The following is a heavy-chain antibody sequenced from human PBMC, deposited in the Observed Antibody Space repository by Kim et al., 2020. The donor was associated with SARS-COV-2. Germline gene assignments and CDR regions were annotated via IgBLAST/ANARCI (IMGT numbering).Heavy chain of an antibody. CDR3: AKVQDYGDYGYDYSMDV. J-gene: IGHJ6*03. V-gene: IGHV3-9*01. D-gene: IGHD4-17*01. CDR1: GFTFDDYA. Sequence: GGSLRLSCAASGFTFDDYAMHWVRQAPGKGLEWVSGISWNSGSIGYADSVKGRFTISRDNAKNSLYLQMKRLRAEDTALYYCAKVQDYGDYGYDYSMDV. CDR2: ISWNSGSI.